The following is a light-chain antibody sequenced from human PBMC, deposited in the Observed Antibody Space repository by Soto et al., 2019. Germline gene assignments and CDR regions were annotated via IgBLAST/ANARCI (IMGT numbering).Light chain of an antibody. CDR2: EVS. Sequence: QSVLTQPASVSGSPGQSITISCTGTSSDVGRYNIFFWYQQCSGNAPKVMIYEVSKRPSWDSNRFSGSKSANTASLTISGLQTEDEADYYCCSYTGSSTVVFGTGTNVTVL. J-gene: IGLJ1*01. CDR3: CSYTGSSTVV. CDR1: SSDVGRYNI. V-gene: IGLV2-23*02.